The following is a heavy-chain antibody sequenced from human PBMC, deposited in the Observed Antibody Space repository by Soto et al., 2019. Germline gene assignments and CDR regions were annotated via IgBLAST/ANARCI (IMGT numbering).Heavy chain of an antibody. CDR1: GGTFSSYA. CDR3: ARVNMSGYLYYFDY. D-gene: IGHD5-12*01. CDR2: VIPIFGTA. Sequence: SVKVSCKASGGTFSSYAISWVRQAPGQGLEWMGGVIPIFGTANYAQKFQGRVTITADESTSTAYMELSSLRSEDTAVYYCARVNMSGYLYYFDYWGQGTLVTVSS. J-gene: IGHJ4*02. V-gene: IGHV1-69*13.